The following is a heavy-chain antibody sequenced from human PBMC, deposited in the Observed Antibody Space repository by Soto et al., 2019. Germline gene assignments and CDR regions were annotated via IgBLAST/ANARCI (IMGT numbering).Heavy chain of an antibody. CDR2: IYYSGST. J-gene: IGHJ5*02. CDR3: ARVNFYDILTGQNWFDP. Sequence: SVTMSLTCTVSGGSISSGGYYWSWISQHPGKGLEWIGYIYYSGSTYYNPSLKSRVTISVDTSKNQFSLKLSSVTAADTAVYYCARVNFYDILTGQNWFDPWGQGTLVTVSS. CDR1: GGSISSGGYY. V-gene: IGHV4-31*03. D-gene: IGHD3-9*01.